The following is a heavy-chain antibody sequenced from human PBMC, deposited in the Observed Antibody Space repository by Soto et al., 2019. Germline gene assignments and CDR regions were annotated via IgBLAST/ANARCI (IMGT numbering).Heavy chain of an antibody. D-gene: IGHD1-26*01. V-gene: IGHV3-30-3*01. CDR3: ARDRLSLSGSYYYYGMDV. Sequence: TGGSLRLSCAASGFTFSSYAMHWVRQAPGKGLEWVAVISYDGSNKYYADSVKGRFTISRDNSKNTLYLQMNSLRAEDMAVYYCARDRLSLSGSYYYYGMDVWGQGTTVTVSS. J-gene: IGHJ6*02. CDR2: ISYDGSNK. CDR1: GFTFSSYA.